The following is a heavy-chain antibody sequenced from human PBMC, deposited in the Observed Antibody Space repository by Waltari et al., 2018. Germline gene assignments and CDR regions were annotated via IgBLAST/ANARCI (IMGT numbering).Heavy chain of an antibody. D-gene: IGHD3-3*01. Sequence: QVQLVESGGGVVQPGTSLSLSCTASGFTFRSFAMPWVRQAPGKGLEWVAVISYDGTSKDHADFVRGRLIISRDNSKNTLYLQMNSLRVEDTAVYYCARDWNYDFWSGDYTMDVWGQGTTVTVSS. CDR3: ARDWNYDFWSGDYTMDV. J-gene: IGHJ6*02. V-gene: IGHV3-30*04. CDR2: ISYDGTSK. CDR1: GFTFRSFA.